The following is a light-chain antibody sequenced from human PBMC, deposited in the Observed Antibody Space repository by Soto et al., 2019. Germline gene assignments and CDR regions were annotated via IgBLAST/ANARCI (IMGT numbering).Light chain of an antibody. CDR3: SSYTSSTTLYV. CDR1: SSDVGNYNY. Sequence: QSALTQPASVSGSPGQSITISCTGASSDVGNYNYVSWYQQHPGKAPNLLIYDVSNRPSGVSNRFSGSKSGNTASLTISGLQAEDEADYYCSSYTSSTTLYVFGTGTKVTVL. J-gene: IGLJ1*01. CDR2: DVS. V-gene: IGLV2-14*03.